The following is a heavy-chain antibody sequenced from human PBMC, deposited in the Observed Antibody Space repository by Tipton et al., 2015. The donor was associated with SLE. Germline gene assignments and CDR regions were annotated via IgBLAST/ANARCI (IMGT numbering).Heavy chain of an antibody. CDR3: ARRALFWSHPLDS. D-gene: IGHD3-3*01. Sequence: TLSLTCAVYGGSISSSSSYYWAWIRQPPGKGVEWIGEINHRGSTNYTPSLRSRFSISVDISKNEFSLNLRSVTAADTAVYYCARRALFWSHPLDSWGQGTLVTVSS. J-gene: IGHJ4*02. V-gene: IGHV4-39*01. CDR1: GGSISSSSSYY. CDR2: INHRGST.